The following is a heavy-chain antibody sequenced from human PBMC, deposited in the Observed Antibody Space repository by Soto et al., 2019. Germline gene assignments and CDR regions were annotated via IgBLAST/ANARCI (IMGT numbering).Heavy chain of an antibody. J-gene: IGHJ4*02. V-gene: IGHV1-18*01. CDR3: ARDGGKFDY. Sequence: QVQLVQSGAEVKKPGASVKVSCKPSGYTFTSYAISWVRQAPGQGLEWMGWIGVYNGITNYAQNLQGRLTMTTDAATSTAYMDLRSLRSDDTAVYYWARDGGKFDYWGQGTLVTVSS. CDR2: IGVYNGIT. CDR1: GYTFTSYA. D-gene: IGHD3-16*01.